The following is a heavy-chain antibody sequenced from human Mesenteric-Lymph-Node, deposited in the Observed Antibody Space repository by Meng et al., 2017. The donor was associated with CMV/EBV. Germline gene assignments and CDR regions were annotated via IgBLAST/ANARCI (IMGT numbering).Heavy chain of an antibody. CDR1: GFTFSSYS. CDR2: ISSGGTTT. V-gene: IGHV3-48*04. CDR3: ARERGGGLD. J-gene: IGHJ4*02. D-gene: IGHD6-25*01. Sequence: GGSLRLSCAASGFTFSSYSMNWVRQAPGKGLEWVSSISSGGTTTSYADSMKGRFTISRDNAKNSLYLQMSSLRAEDTAVYYCARERGGGLDWGQGTLVTVSS.